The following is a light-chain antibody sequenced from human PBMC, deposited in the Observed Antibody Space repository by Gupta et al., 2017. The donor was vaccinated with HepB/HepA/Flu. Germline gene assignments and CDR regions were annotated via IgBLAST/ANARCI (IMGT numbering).Light chain of an antibody. CDR1: QLGYQY. J-gene: IGLJ2*01. CDR3: QAWDSNTQVV. V-gene: IGLV3-1*01. Sequence: SYELTQPPSVFVSTGQTARLTCPGDQLGYQYACWYHQKPGQSPVLVICQAKNRPSGIPERFSGSNSVTTATLTISGTQAIEEADYYCQAWDSNTQVVFGGGTKLTVL. CDR2: QAK.